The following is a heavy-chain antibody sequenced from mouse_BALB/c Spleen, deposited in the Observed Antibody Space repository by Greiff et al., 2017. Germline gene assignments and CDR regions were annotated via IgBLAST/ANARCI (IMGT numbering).Heavy chain of an antibody. CDR2: IYPGDGST. Sequence: QVQLQQSGPELVKPGASVKMSCKASGYTFTSYYIHWVKQRPGQGLEWIGWIYPGDGSTKYNEKFKGKTTLTADKSSSTAYMLLSSLTSEDSAIYFCAREEREAMDYWGQGTSVTVSS. V-gene: IGHV1S56*01. CDR1: GYTFTSYY. CDR3: AREEREAMDY. J-gene: IGHJ4*01.